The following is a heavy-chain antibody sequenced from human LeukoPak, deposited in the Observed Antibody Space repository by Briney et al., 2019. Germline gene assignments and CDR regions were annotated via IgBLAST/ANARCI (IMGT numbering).Heavy chain of an antibody. CDR2: ISYDGSNK. CDR3: AKDSDYYYYMDV. Sequence: PGGSLRLSCAASGFTFSSYAMHWVRQAPGKGLEGVAVISYDGSNKYYADSVKGRFTISRDNSRNTLYLQMNSLRAEDTAVYYCAKDSDYYYYMDVWGKGTTVTVSS. CDR1: GFTFSSYA. J-gene: IGHJ6*03. V-gene: IGHV3-30-3*01.